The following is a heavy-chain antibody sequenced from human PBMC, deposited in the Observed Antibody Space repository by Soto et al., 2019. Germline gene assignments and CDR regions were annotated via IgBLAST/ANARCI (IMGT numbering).Heavy chain of an antibody. CDR3: ANDFWSEYR. D-gene: IGHD3-3*01. V-gene: IGHV3-48*03. CDR1: GFTFSSYE. J-gene: IGHJ4*02. CDR2: ISGSSSMI. Sequence: GGSLRLSCEASGFTFSSYEMNWVRQAPGRGLEWISYISGSSSMIYYADSVKGRFTISRDNAKNSLYLQMNSLRAEDTAVYFCANDFWSEYRWGQGTLVTVSS.